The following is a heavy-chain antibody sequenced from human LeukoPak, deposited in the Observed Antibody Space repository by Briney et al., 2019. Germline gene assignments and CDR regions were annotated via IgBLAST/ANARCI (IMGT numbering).Heavy chain of an antibody. Sequence: SETLSLTCTVSGGSISSYYWSWIRQPPGKGLEWIGYNYYSGSTNYNPSLKSRVTISVDASKNQFSLKLSSVTAADTAVYYCARSGGYNRNYYYYGMDVWGQGTTVTVSS. D-gene: IGHD5-24*01. CDR2: NYYSGST. V-gene: IGHV4-59*01. CDR3: ARSGGYNRNYYYYGMDV. J-gene: IGHJ6*02. CDR1: GGSISSYY.